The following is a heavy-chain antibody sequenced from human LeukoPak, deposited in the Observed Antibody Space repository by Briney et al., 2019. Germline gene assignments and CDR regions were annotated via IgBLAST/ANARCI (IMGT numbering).Heavy chain of an antibody. Sequence: GGSLRLSCAASGFSFSSYWMHWVRQAPGKGLVWVSRIKTDGSSLDGSSTSYADSVKGRFTISRDSSKNTLHLQMNSLRIEDTAVYYCAKGHYYDSSGAYSHNDYWGQGIPVTVSP. D-gene: IGHD3-22*01. CDR1: GFSFSSYW. CDR3: AKGHYYDSSGAYSHNDY. V-gene: IGHV3-74*01. CDR2: IKTDGSSLDGSST. J-gene: IGHJ4*02.